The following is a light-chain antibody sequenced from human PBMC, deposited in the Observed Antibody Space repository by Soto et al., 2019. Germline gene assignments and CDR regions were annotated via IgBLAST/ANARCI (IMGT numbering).Light chain of an antibody. CDR2: GAS. CDR1: RSVSST. J-gene: IGKJ1*01. CDR3: QQYYNWPRT. Sequence: MTQSPSTLTVSPGERATLSCRARRSVSSTLAWYQQKLGQAPRLLIYGASTRAPGIPERFSAGGSGTEFTLTISSLQSEDFALYYCQQYYNWPRTFGQGTKVDIK. V-gene: IGKV3-15*01.